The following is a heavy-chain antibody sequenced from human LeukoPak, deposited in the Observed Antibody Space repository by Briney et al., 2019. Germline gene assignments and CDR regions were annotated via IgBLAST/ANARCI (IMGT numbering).Heavy chain of an antibody. CDR1: GFTFSNYN. V-gene: IGHV3-21*01. Sequence: GGSLRLSCAASGFTFSNYNMNWVRQAPGKGLEWVSCISISSNYIFYPDSVKGRFTISRDNAKNSLYLQMNSLRAEDTAVYYCARDGGGGLDYWGQGTLVTVSS. J-gene: IGHJ4*02. D-gene: IGHD2-15*01. CDR2: ISISSNYI. CDR3: ARDGGGGLDY.